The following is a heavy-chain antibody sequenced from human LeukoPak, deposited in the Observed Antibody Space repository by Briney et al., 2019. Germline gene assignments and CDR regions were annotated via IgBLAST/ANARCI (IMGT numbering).Heavy chain of an antibody. CDR1: GFTFSSYA. J-gene: IGHJ4*02. Sequence: GGSLRLSCAASGFTFSSYAMNWVRQAPGKGLEWVSAISGSGGSTYYAESVKGRFTISRDNSKNTLYLQMNSLRAEDTAVYYCAKGRGTNTAMVYDYWGQGTLVTVSS. D-gene: IGHD5-18*01. V-gene: IGHV3-23*01. CDR3: AKGRGTNTAMVYDY. CDR2: ISGSGGST.